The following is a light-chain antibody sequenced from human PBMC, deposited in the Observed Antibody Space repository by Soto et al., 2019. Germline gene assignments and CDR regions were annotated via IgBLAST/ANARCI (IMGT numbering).Light chain of an antibody. Sequence: DIQMTQSPSSLSASVGDRVTITCRASQGISNYLAWYQQKPGKVPKLLIYAASTLKSGVPSRFSDSGSGTDFTLTISSLQPEDVATYYCQKYKSAPWTFGQGTKVEIK. J-gene: IGKJ1*01. V-gene: IGKV1-27*01. CDR1: QGISNY. CDR2: AAS. CDR3: QKYKSAPWT.